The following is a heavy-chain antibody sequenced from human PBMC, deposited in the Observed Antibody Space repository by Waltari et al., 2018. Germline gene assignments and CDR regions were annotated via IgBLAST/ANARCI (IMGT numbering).Heavy chain of an antibody. D-gene: IGHD1-26*01. V-gene: IGHV3-23*01. CDR3: AKNYEIVGDFDY. J-gene: IGHJ4*02. Sequence: EVQLLESGGGLVQPGGSLRLSCAASGLPFSSYAMSGGRQAPGKGLEWVSAISGSGGSTYYADSVKGRFTISRDNSKNTLYLQMNSLRAEDTAVYYCAKNYEIVGDFDYWGQGTLVTVSS. CDR2: ISGSGGST. CDR1: GLPFSSYA.